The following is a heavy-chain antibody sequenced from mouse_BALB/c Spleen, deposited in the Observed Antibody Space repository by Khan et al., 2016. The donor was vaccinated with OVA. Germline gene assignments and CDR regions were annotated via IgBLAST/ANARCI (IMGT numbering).Heavy chain of an antibody. J-gene: IGHJ3*01. Sequence: VQLQQSGAELVRPGVSVKISCKGSGYTFTDFAMHWVKQSHAKSLEWIGVISTYYGDTNYNQNFKGKATMTVAKSSRTAYMELARLTSEDSASYYCARWSGRYRLAYWGQGTLVTVSA. CDR3: ARWSGRYRLAY. CDR1: GYTFTDFA. V-gene: IGHV1S137*01. D-gene: IGHD1-1*02. CDR2: ISTYYGDT.